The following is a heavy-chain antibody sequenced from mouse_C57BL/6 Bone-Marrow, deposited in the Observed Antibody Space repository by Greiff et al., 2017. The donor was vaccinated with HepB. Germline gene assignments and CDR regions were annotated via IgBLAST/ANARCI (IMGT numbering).Heavy chain of an antibody. V-gene: IGHV1-50*01. Sequence: QVQLQQPGAELVKPGASVKLSCKASGYTFTSYWMQWVKQRPGQGLEWIGEIDPSDSYTNYNQKFKGKATLTVDTSSSTAYMQLSSLTSEDSAVYYCAKMWGAYWGQGTLVTVSA. CDR3: AKMWGAY. J-gene: IGHJ3*01. CDR1: GYTFTSYW. CDR2: IDPSDSYT.